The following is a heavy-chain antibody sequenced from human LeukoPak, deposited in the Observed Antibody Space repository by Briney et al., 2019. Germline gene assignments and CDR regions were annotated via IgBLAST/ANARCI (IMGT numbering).Heavy chain of an antibody. J-gene: IGHJ4*02. Sequence: PGGSLRLSCAASGFTFRSYATHWVRQAPGKGLEWAAVISYDGSDTYYTDSVKGRFTISRDNSKNTLFLQMDSLSAEDTAMYYCARTYYYDSSGYYYDFDYWGQGTLVTVSS. CDR1: GFTFRSYA. V-gene: IGHV3-30*04. CDR2: ISYDGSDT. CDR3: ARTYYYDSSGYYYDFDY. D-gene: IGHD3-22*01.